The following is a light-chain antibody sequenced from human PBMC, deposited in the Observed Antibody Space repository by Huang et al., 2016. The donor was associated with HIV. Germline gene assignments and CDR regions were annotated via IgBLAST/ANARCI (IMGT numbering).Light chain of an antibody. CDR3: QHYSNWPPLT. J-gene: IGKJ4*01. CDR2: GAS. Sequence: IILTQSPATLSVSPGEGATLSCRASQSIGTNLAWYQQGPGQAPRLRVYGASTRATGVPVWFSGSGSGTQFNLTLSSLQSEDFATYYCQHYSNWPPLTFGGGTKVDI. CDR1: QSIGTN. V-gene: IGKV3-15*01.